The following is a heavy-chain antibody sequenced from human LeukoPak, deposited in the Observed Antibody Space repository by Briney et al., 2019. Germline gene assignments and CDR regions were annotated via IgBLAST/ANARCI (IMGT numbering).Heavy chain of an antibody. D-gene: IGHD6-13*01. CDR1: GFTFSSYA. CDR2: ISGSGGST. Sequence: GGSLRLSCAASGFTFSSYAMSWVRQAPGKGLEWVSAISGSGGSTYYADSVKGRFTISRDNSKNTLYLQMNSLRAEDTAVYYCAKDPEYSSSWYPPPFDYWGQGTLVTVSS. V-gene: IGHV3-23*01. J-gene: IGHJ4*02. CDR3: AKDPEYSSSWYPPPFDY.